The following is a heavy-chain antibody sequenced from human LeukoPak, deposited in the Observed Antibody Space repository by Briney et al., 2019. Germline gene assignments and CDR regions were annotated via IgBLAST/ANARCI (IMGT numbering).Heavy chain of an antibody. CDR3: ARDPEIRFLEWLFPGAFDI. D-gene: IGHD3-3*01. V-gene: IGHV3-21*01. CDR1: GFTFSSYS. J-gene: IGHJ3*02. Sequence: GGSLRLSCAASGFTFSSYSMNWVRQAPGKGLEWVSSISSSSSYIYYADSVKGRFTISRDNAKNSLYLQMNSLRAEDTAVYYRARDPEIRFLEWLFPGAFDIWGQGTMVTVSS. CDR2: ISSSSSYI.